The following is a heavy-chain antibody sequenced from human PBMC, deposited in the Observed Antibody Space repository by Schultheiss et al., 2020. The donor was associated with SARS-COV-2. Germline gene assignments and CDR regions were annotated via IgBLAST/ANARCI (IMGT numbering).Heavy chain of an antibody. CDR3: ARGHDSTRPLDY. D-gene: IGHD3-22*01. CDR1: GYTFTGYY. V-gene: IGHV1-2*04. J-gene: IGHJ4*02. Sequence: ASVKVSCKASGYTFTGYYMHWVRQAPGQGLEWMGWINPNSGGTNYAQKFQGWVTMTRDTSISTAYMELSRLRSDDTAVYYCARGHDSTRPLDYWGQGTLVTVSS. CDR2: INPNSGGT.